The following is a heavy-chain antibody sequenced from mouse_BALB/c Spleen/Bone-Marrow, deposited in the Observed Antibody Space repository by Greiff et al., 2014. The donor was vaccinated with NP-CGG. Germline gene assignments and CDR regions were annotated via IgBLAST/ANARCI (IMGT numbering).Heavy chain of an antibody. CDR2: IDTSDSYT. V-gene: IGHV1-69*01. CDR1: GYTFTDYW. CDR3: ARDYYGRGWYFDV. Sequence: ESGAELVMPGASVKMSCKASGYTFTDYWMHWVKQRPGQGLEWIGAIDTSDSYTSYNQKFKGKATLTVDESSSTAYMQLSSLTSEDSAVYYCARDYYGRGWYFDVWGAGTTVTVSS. D-gene: IGHD1-1*01. J-gene: IGHJ1*01.